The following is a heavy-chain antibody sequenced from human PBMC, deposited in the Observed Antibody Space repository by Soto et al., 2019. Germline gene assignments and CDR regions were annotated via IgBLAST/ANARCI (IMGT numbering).Heavy chain of an antibody. V-gene: IGHV3-9*01. D-gene: IGHD1-1*01. CDR3: ARDIEEKQLLYDALDI. CDR1: GFSFDDYA. CDR2: ISWDSNSI. J-gene: IGHJ3*02. Sequence: EVQLVESGGGLVQPGRSLRLSCAVSGFSFDDYAMHWVRQAPGKGLEWVAGISWDSNSIGYGDSVEGRFTVSRDNAKNSLYLQMNSLRAEDTALYFCARDIEEKQLLYDALDIWGQGAMVNVSS.